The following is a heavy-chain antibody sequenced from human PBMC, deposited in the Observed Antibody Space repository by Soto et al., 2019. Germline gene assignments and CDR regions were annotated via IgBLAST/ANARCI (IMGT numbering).Heavy chain of an antibody. Sequence: GGSLRLSCAASGFTFSSYGMRWVRQAPGKGLEWVAVIWYDGSNKYYADSVKGRFTISRDNSKNTLYLQMNSLRAEDTAVYYCATEKIIGVAPYYYYYGMDVWGQGPKVTVS. CDR1: GFTFSSYG. J-gene: IGHJ6*02. CDR3: ATEKIIGVAPYYYYYGMDV. V-gene: IGHV3-33*01. D-gene: IGHD3-3*01. CDR2: IWYDGSNK.